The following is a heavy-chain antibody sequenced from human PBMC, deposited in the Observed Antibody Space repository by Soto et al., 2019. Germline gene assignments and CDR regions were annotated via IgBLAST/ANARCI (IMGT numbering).Heavy chain of an antibody. D-gene: IGHD3-22*01. V-gene: IGHV4-30-4*01. CDR1: GGSISSGDYY. J-gene: IGHJ4*02. CDR2: IYYSGST. CDR3: ARGTVLVTHIDY. Sequence: QVQLQESGPGLVKPSQTLSLTCTVSGGSISSGDYYWSWIRQPPGKGLEWIGYIYYSGSTYYNPSLKSRVTISVDTSKNQCARKLSSVTAADTAVYYCARGTVLVTHIDYWGQGTLVTVSS.